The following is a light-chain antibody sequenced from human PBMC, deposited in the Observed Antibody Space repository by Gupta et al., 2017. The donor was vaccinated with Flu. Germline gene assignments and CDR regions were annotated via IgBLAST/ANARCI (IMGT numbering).Light chain of an antibody. CDR2: GAS. Sequence: IVLTQSPGTLSLSPGAGATLSCRASQSVSSSYLAWYQQRPGQAPRLLIYGASSRAAGIPDRFSGSVSGTDFTLTISRREPEDFAVYYCQYYGDSPQWTFGQGAKVEIK. CDR3: QYYGDSPQWT. J-gene: IGKJ1*01. CDR1: QSVSSSY. V-gene: IGKV3-20*01.